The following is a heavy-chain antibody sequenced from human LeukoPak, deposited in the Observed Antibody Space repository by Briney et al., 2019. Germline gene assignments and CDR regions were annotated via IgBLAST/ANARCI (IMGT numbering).Heavy chain of an antibody. CDR2: FDPEDGET. V-gene: IGHV1-24*01. D-gene: IGHD3-16*02. CDR1: GYTLTELS. J-gene: IGHJ4*02. CDR3: ATRSRGAFDYVWGSYRSPLDY. Sequence: AASVKVSCKVSGYTLTELSMHWVRQAPGKGLEWMGGFDPEDGETIYAQKFQGRVTMTEDTSTDTAYMELSSLRSEDTAVYYCATRSRGAFDYVWGSYRSPLDYWGQGTLVTVSS.